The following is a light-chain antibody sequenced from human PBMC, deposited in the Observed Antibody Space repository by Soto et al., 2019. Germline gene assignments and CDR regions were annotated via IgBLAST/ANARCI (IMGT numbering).Light chain of an antibody. Sequence: QSALTQPPSASGSPGQSVTISCTGANSDVGSYNFVSWYQQHPGRAPKLLIYEVNKRPSGVPDRFSGSKSGNTASLTVSGLQAEDEADYYCSSYAGTNTRYLFGSGTKPTVL. V-gene: IGLV2-8*01. CDR1: NSDVGSYNF. CDR3: SSYAGTNTRYL. J-gene: IGLJ1*01. CDR2: EVN.